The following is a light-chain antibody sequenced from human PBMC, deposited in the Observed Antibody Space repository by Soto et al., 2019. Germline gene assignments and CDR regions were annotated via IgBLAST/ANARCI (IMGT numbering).Light chain of an antibody. Sequence: DIQMPQSPSTLSSSVGDRVTITCRSSKSISGWLAWFQQKPGKAPKLLIYDASTLESGVPSRFSGSGSGTQFALPITSLQPHDFATYFCQQYSCYSVYTVGQGTKLEI. J-gene: IGKJ2*01. CDR1: KSISGW. CDR3: QQYSCYSVYT. V-gene: IGKV1-5*01. CDR2: DAS.